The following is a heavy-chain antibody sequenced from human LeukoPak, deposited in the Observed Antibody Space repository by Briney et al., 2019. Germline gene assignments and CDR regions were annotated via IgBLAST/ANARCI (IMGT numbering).Heavy chain of an antibody. CDR3: ARVVVVAVANWFDP. CDR1: GYTFTSYG. V-gene: IGHV1-18*01. Sequence: EASVKVSCTASGYTFTSYGISWVRQAPGQGLEWMGWISAYNGNTNYAQQLQGRVTMTTDTSTSTAYMELRSLRSDDTAVYYCARVVVVAVANWFDPWGQGTLVTVSS. CDR2: ISAYNGNT. D-gene: IGHD2-15*01. J-gene: IGHJ5*02.